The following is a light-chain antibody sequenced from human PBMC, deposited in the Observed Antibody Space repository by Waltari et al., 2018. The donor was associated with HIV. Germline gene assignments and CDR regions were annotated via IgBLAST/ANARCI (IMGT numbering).Light chain of an antibody. V-gene: IGLV2-14*03. J-gene: IGLJ3*02. Sequence: QSALTQPASVSASPGQSITLPCTGITTHSRSYHYVSWYQQDPGNAPRLIIFYLNTRPSGISDRFSGVKSGSTATLSISGLQAEDDALYFCASTTRENTLVFGGGTKLTV. CDR3: ASTTRENTLV. CDR1: TTHSRSYHY. CDR2: YLN.